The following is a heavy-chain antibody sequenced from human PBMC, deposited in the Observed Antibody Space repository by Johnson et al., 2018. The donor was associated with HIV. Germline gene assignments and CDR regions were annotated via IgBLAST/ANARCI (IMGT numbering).Heavy chain of an antibody. CDR3: ARGGGVVGNAFDI. CDR1: GFTFDDYG. D-gene: IGHD1-26*01. V-gene: IGHV3-20*04. J-gene: IGHJ3*02. CDR2: INWNGDNT. Sequence: VQLVESGGGVVRPGESLRLSCTASGFTFDDYGMSWVRQVPGKGLEWVSGINWNGDNTGYADSVKGLFTISRDNSKNTLYLQMGSLRAEDMAVYYCARGGGVVGNAFDIWGQGTMVTVSS.